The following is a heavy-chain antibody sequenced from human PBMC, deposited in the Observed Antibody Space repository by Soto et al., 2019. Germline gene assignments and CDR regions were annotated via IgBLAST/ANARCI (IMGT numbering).Heavy chain of an antibody. V-gene: IGHV3-23*01. Sequence: GGSLRLSCAASGFTFSRYAVSWVRQAPGKGLEWVSGISGSGGSTFYADSVKGRFTLSRDHSKNTLFLQMNSLRAEDTAIYYCAKATATSGGAFEIYGQGTMVTVSS. J-gene: IGHJ3*02. CDR3: AKATATSGGAFEI. CDR2: ISGSGGST. D-gene: IGHD1-1*01. CDR1: GFTFSRYA.